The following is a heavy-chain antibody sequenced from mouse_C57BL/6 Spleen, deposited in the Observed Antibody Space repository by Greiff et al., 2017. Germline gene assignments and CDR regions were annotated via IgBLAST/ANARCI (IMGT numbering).Heavy chain of an antibody. CDR1: GYSITSGYY. Sequence: ESGPGLVKPSQSLSLTCSVTGYSITSGYYWNWIRQFPGNKLEWMGYISYDGSNNYNPSLKNRISITRDTSKNQFFLKLNSVTTEDTATYYCARGGHGSSSSSWFAYWGQGTLVTVSA. D-gene: IGHD1-1*01. V-gene: IGHV3-6*01. J-gene: IGHJ3*01. CDR3: ARGGHGSSSSSWFAY. CDR2: ISYDGSN.